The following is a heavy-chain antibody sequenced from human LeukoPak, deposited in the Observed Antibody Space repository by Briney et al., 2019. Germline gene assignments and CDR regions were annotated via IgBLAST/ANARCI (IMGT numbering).Heavy chain of an antibody. CDR2: IYHSGST. CDR3: AREYVTKAAMAQARNAFDI. CDR1: GGSISSGGYY. D-gene: IGHD2-2*01. Sequence: TLSLTCTVSGGSISSGGYYWSWIRQPPGKGLEWIGYIYHSGSTYYNPSLKSRVTISVDTSKNQFSLKLSSVTAADTAVYYCAREYVTKAAMAQARNAFDIWGQGTMVTVSS. V-gene: IGHV4-30-2*01. J-gene: IGHJ3*02.